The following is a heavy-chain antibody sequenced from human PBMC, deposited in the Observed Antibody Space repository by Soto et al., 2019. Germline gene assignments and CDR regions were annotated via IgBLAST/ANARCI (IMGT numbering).Heavy chain of an antibody. CDR2: IGRSDNKV. J-gene: IGHJ4*02. V-gene: IGHV3-48*02. CDR1: GFTFSSYS. CDR3: TRKTNADS. Sequence: EAQLVESGGGLVQPGGSLRLSCGASGFTFSSYSMNWVRLAPGKGLVWISYIGRSDNKVHYADSVKGRFTISRDDAKSSLYLQMDSLRDEDTAVYYWTRKTNADSWGQGTLVTVSS.